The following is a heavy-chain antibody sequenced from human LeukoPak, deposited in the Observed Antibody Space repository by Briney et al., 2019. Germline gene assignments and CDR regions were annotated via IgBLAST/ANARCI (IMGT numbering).Heavy chain of an antibody. V-gene: IGHV4-30-4*08. D-gene: IGHD5-18*01. J-gene: IGHJ3*02. CDR2: IYYSGST. CDR1: GGSISSGDYY. Sequence: TLSLTCTVTGGSISSGDYYWSWIRQPPGKGLEWIGYIYYSGSTYYNPSLKSRVTISVDTSKNQFSLKLSSVTAADTAVYYCARDTAMPHAAFDIWGQGTMVTVSS. CDR3: ARDTAMPHAAFDI.